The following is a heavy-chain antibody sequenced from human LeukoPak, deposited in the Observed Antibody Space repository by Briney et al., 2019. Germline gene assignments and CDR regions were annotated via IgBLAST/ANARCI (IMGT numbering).Heavy chain of an antibody. CDR2: IYHSGST. CDR3: ARDEYSYGSGSSPMFDY. D-gene: IGHD3-10*01. J-gene: IGHJ4*02. V-gene: IGHV4-38-2*02. CDR1: AYSITSGYY. Sequence: PWETLSLTCTGSAYSITSGYYGGWIRQAPGKGLEWIARIYHSGSTYYNPSLNSRVTLSVDTSKNMFFLTLAPVTAADTAVYYCARDEYSYGSGSSPMFDYWGQGTLVTVSS.